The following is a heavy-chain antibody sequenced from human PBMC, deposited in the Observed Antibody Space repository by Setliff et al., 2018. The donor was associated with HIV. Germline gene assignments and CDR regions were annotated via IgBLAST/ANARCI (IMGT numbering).Heavy chain of an antibody. Sequence: ASVKVFCKASGYTFSTYAISWVRQAPGQGLEWMGWISTYNGNTRYAQKVQGRVTMTTDTSTSTAYMELRSLRSDDTAVYYCARAPSGVVIGPDYWGQGTLVTVSS. J-gene: IGHJ4*02. V-gene: IGHV1-18*01. D-gene: IGHD3-3*01. CDR2: ISTYNGNT. CDR3: ARAPSGVVIGPDY. CDR1: GYTFSTYA.